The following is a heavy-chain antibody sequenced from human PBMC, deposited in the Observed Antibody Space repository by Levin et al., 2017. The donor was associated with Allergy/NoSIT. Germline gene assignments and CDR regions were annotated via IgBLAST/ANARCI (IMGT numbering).Heavy chain of an antibody. Sequence: SETLSLTCAVYGGSFSGYYWSWIRQPPGKGLEWIGEINHSGSTNYNPSLKSRVTISVDTSKNQFSLKLSSVTAADTAVYYCAGLWIYSYGGVRDYWGQGTLVTVSS. V-gene: IGHV4-34*01. J-gene: IGHJ4*02. D-gene: IGHD5-18*01. CDR2: INHSGST. CDR1: GGSFSGYY. CDR3: AGLWIYSYGGVRDY.